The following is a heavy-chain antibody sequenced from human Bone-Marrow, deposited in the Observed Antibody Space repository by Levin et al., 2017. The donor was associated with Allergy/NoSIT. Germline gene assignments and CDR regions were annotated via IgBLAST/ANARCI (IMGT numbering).Heavy chain of an antibody. CDR3: VKGGHFDE. Sequence: GGSLRLSCAASGFSFETYSMTWGRQAPGKGLEWVANIKSDGSEKYYVDSVKGRFSISRDNAKSSLYLQMNSLTVEDTAVYYCVKGGHFDEWGQGTLVTVSS. V-gene: IGHV3-7*01. CDR2: IKSDGSEK. D-gene: IGHD3-16*01. J-gene: IGHJ4*02. CDR1: GFSFETYS.